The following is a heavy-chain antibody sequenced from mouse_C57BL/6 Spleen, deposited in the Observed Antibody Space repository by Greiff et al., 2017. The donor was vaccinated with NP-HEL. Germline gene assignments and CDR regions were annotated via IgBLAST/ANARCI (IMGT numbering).Heavy chain of an antibody. CDR1: GYTFTSYW. CDR3: AREDDYDEGDYYAMDY. V-gene: IGHV1-64*01. Sequence: QVQLQQPGAELVKPGASVKLSCKASGYTFTSYWMHWVKQRPGQGLEWIGMIHPNSGSTNYNEKFKSKATLTVDKSSSTAYIQRSSLTSEDSAVYYCAREDDYDEGDYYAMDYWGQGTSVTVSS. J-gene: IGHJ4*01. D-gene: IGHD2-4*01. CDR2: IHPNSGST.